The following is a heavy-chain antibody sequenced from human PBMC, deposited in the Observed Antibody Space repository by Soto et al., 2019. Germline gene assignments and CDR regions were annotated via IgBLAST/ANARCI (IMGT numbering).Heavy chain of an antibody. CDR1: GDTFSLYA. V-gene: IGHV1-69*13. Sequence: ASVKVSCKTSGDTFSLYALSWVRQAPGQGLEWMGGIIPIFGTTTYPQKFQGRVTITADESTSTVSMELNSLKYEDTAVYWCARRGRDGVVSTLCAFDSRGKGTLVVVSS. D-gene: IGHD3-16*01. CDR3: ARRGRDGVVSTLCAFDS. J-gene: IGHJ3*02. CDR2: IIPIFGTT.